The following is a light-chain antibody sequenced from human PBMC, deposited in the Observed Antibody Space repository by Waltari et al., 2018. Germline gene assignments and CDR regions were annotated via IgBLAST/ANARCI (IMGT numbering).Light chain of an antibody. CDR3: ATWDDSINNPV. CDR1: LSNIGSNA. J-gene: IGLJ3*02. CDR2: TNT. Sequence: VLTQPPSASGTSGQRVTLSCSGSLSNIGSNAVNWYQVLPRPAPRLLIFTNTQRPSGVPDRFTASRSGTTASLAISGLQSDDEADYYCATWDDSINNPVFGGGTKLTVL. V-gene: IGLV1-44*01.